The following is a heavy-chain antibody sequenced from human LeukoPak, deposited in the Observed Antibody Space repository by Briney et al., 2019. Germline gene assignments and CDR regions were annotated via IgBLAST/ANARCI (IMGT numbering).Heavy chain of an antibody. CDR2: IYYSGST. CDR3: ARAVGELLEYFDY. J-gene: IGHJ4*02. D-gene: IGHD3-10*01. V-gene: IGHV4-59*01. Sequence: SETLSLTCTVSGGSISSYYWSWIRQPPGKGREWIGYIYYSGSTNYNPSLKSRVTISVDTSKNQFSLKLSSVTAADTAVYYCARAVGELLEYFDYWGQGTLVTVSS. CDR1: GGSISSYY.